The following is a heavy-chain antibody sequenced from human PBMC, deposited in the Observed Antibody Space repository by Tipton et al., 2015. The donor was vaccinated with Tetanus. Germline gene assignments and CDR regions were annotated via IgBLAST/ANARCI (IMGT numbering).Heavy chain of an antibody. CDR3: TTRITVYGVATLHGMDV. V-gene: IGHV3-15*01. CDR2: IKKKAIGGAT. Sequence: SLRLSCVASGFAFSDAWMTWVRQAPGKGLEWVGRIKKKAIGGATEYAAPVKGRFIISRDDSKSTVFLEMNSLQTEDSALYYCTTRITVYGVATLHGMDVWGQGTTVSVSS. J-gene: IGHJ6*02. CDR1: GFAFSDAW. D-gene: IGHD3-3*01.